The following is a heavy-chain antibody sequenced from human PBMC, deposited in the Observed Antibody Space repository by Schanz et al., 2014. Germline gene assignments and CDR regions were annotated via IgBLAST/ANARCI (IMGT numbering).Heavy chain of an antibody. J-gene: IGHJ4*02. Sequence: EVQLVASGGGLVQPGGSLRLSCAASGFSFGTYAMNWVRQAPGKGLEWISFINTGSNYINYADSVKGRFTISRDNSKNSLYLQMNSLRAEDTAVYYCARIGGSVFDYWAQGTLVTVSS. CDR1: GFSFGTYA. V-gene: IGHV3-21*04. CDR3: ARIGGSVFDY. CDR2: INTGSNYI. D-gene: IGHD3-10*01.